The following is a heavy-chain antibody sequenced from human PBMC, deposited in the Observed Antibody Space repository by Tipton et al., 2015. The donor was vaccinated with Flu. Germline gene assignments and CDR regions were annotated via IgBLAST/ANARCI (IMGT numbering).Heavy chain of an antibody. D-gene: IGHD3-9*01. CDR2: IWYDGSNK. V-gene: IGHV3-33*01. CDR1: GFTFSSYA. Sequence: RSLRLSCAASGFTFSSYAMHWVRQAPGKGLEWVAGIWYDGSNKYYADSVKGRFTISRDNSKNTLYLHMNSLRAEDTAVYYCARGYDILTDGGGYFDYWGQGTLVTVSS. J-gene: IGHJ4*02. CDR3: ARGYDILTDGGGYFDY.